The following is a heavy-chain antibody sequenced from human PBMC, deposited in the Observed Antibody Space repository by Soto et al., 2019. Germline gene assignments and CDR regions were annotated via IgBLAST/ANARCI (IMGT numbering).Heavy chain of an antibody. CDR1: GYTFTSYG. CDR3: ARDLVDTAIVSYYDSSGDYYFDY. D-gene: IGHD3-22*01. Sequence: ASVKVSCKASGYTFTSYGISWVRQAPGQGLEWMGWISAYNGNTNYAQKLQGRVTMTTDTSTSTAYMELRSLRSDDTAVYYCARDLVDTAIVSYYDSSGDYYFDYWGQGTLVTVSS. J-gene: IGHJ4*02. CDR2: ISAYNGNT. V-gene: IGHV1-18*01.